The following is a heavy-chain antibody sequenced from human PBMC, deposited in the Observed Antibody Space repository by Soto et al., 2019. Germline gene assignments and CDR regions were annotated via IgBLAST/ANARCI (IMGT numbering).Heavy chain of an antibody. D-gene: IGHD6-13*01. CDR3: ARTIAAAGGDAFDI. CDR2: IGTTGDT. V-gene: IGHV3-13*01. Sequence: EVQLVESGGGLVQPGGSLRLSCAASGFTFSNYDMHWVRQVTGIGLEWVSAIGTTGDTYYPGSVKGRFTISRENAKNSLYLQMNSLRAGDTAVYYCARTIAAAGGDAFDIWGQGTMVTVSS. CDR1: GFTFSNYD. J-gene: IGHJ3*02.